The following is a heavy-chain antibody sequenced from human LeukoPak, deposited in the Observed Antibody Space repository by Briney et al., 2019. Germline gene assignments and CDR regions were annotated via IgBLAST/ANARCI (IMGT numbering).Heavy chain of an antibody. D-gene: IGHD1-26*01. CDR3: AREARGSGRDFDY. CDR1: GFSFSDYY. Sequence: GGSLRLSCAASGFSFSDYYMSWIRQAPGMGLEWISYIGTRSNPIYYADSVKGRFTISRDDAKNSLYLQMNSLRDEDTAVYFCAREARGSGRDFDYWGQGILVTVSS. J-gene: IGHJ4*02. CDR2: IGTRSNPI. V-gene: IGHV3-11*01.